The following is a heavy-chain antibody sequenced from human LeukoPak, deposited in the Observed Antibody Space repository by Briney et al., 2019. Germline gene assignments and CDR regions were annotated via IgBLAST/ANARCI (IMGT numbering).Heavy chain of an antibody. J-gene: IGHJ4*02. CDR3: ARSYYDYVWGPIGY. Sequence: PSETLSLTCTVSGGSISSYYRSWIRQPPGKGLEWIGYIYYSGSTNYNPSLKSRVTISVDTSKNQFSLKLSSVTAADTAVYYCARSYYDYVWGPIGYWGQGTLVTVSS. V-gene: IGHV4-59*12. D-gene: IGHD3-16*01. CDR1: GGSISSYY. CDR2: IYYSGST.